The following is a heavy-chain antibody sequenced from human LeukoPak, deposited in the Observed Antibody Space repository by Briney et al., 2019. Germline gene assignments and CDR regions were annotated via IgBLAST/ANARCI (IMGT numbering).Heavy chain of an antibody. CDR1: GFTFSSYW. J-gene: IGHJ6*03. CDR2: IKQDGSEK. CDR3: ARVVYDDFWSGPSYYYMDV. V-gene: IGHV3-7*01. Sequence: GGSLRLSCAASGFTFSSYWMSWVRQAPGKGLECVANIKQDGSEKSYVDSVKGRFTISRDNAKNSLYLQMNSLRAEDTAVYYCARVVYDDFWSGPSYYYMDVWGRGTTVTVSS. D-gene: IGHD3-3*01.